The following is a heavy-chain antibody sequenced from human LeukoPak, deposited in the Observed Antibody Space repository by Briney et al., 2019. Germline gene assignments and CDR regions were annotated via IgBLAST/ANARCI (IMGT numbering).Heavy chain of an antibody. Sequence: GASVKVSCKASGYTFTSYYMHWVRQAPGQGLEWMGIINPSGGSTSYAQKFQGRVTMTRDTSTSTVYMELSSLRSEDTAVYYCARERPPPIAGRSGLYGMDVWGQGTTVTVSS. V-gene: IGHV1-46*01. CDR2: INPSGGST. CDR1: GYTFTSYY. D-gene: IGHD6-13*01. CDR3: ARERPPPIAGRSGLYGMDV. J-gene: IGHJ6*02.